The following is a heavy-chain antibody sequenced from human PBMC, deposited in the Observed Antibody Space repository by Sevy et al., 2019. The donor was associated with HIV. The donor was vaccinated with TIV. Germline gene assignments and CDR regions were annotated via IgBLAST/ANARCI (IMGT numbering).Heavy chain of an antibody. CDR2: ISPYSGNT. J-gene: IGHJ4*02. D-gene: IGHD7-27*01. CDR1: GYSFTTYG. V-gene: IGHV1-18*01. CDR3: ARVGNLNWVPFDC. Sequence: ASVKVSCKASGYSFTTYGISWVRQAPGQGLEWMGWISPYSGNTDFVRKFQGRITMTTERSTSTAYMELRSLTSDDTAVYYCARVGNLNWVPFDCWGQGTLVTVS.